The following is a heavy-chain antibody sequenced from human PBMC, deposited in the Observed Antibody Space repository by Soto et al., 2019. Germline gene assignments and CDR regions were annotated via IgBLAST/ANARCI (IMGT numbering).Heavy chain of an antibody. D-gene: IGHD1-26*01. V-gene: IGHV4-34*01. J-gene: IGHJ4*02. Sequence: QVQLQQWGAGLLKPSETLSLTCAVYGGSFSGYYWSWIRQPPGKGLEWIGEINHSGSTNYNPSLKSRVTISVDTSKNQFSLKLSSVTAADTAVYYCARGPVKGYSGSYTRVFDYWGQGTLVTVSS. CDR1: GGSFSGYY. CDR2: INHSGST. CDR3: ARGPVKGYSGSYTRVFDY.